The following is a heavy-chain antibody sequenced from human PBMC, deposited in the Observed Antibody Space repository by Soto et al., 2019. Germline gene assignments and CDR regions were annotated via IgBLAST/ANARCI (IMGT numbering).Heavy chain of an antibody. Sequence: QVRLVQSGPDLKRPGASMKVSCKASGYTFTSYGISWVRQAPGQGLEWMAWISPLKGRTQYSQKAQGRVTLSTDTSSNTAYMEMTTLRVDDTAVYYCAMHYGDSPEYFKHWGQGTLVTVS. J-gene: IGHJ1*01. D-gene: IGHD4-17*01. CDR3: AMHYGDSPEYFKH. V-gene: IGHV1-18*04. CDR2: ISPLKGRT. CDR1: GYTFTSYG.